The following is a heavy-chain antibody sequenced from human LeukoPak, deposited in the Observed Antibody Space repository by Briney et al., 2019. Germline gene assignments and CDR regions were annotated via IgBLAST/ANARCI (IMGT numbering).Heavy chain of an antibody. Sequence: GASVKVSCKASGYTFTGYYMHWVRRAPGQGLEWMGWINPNSGGTNYAQKFQGRVTMTRDTSISTAYMELSRLRSDDTAVYYCAREGYCSSTSCYGWFDPWGQEPWSPSPQ. CDR3: AREGYCSSTSCYGWFDP. J-gene: IGHJ5*02. CDR2: INPNSGGT. CDR1: GYTFTGYY. V-gene: IGHV1-2*02. D-gene: IGHD2-2*01.